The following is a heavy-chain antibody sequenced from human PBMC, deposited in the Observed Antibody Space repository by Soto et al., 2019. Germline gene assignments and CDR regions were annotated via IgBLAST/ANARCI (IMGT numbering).Heavy chain of an antibody. D-gene: IGHD1-20*01. CDR3: AHTMYNWGSGYFDY. V-gene: IGHV2-5*02. CDR2: IYWDDDK. Sequence: QITLKESGPTLVKPTQTLTMTCTFSGFSLSTSGVGVAWIRQPPGKALEWLALIYWDDDKRYSPSLKSRLTITKDTSKNQVFFTMNNMDHVDTATYYCAHTMYNWGSGYFDYWGQGTLVTVSS. J-gene: IGHJ4*02. CDR1: GFSLSTSGVG.